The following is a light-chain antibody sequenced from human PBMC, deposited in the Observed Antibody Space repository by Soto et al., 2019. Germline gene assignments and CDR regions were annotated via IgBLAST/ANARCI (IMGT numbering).Light chain of an antibody. J-gene: IGLJ1*01. CDR1: SSDVGGYNY. CDR3: CSYAGSYTYV. V-gene: IGLV2-11*01. Sequence: SALTQPRSVSGSPGQSVTISCTGTSSDVGGYNYVSWYQQHPGRAPKVMIYDVSKRPSGVPDRFSGSKSDNTASLTISGLQAEDEADYYCCSYAGSYTYVFGTGTKVTVL. CDR2: DVS.